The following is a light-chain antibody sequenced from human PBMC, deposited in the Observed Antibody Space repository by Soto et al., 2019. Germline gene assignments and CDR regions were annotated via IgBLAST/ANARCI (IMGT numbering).Light chain of an antibody. V-gene: IGKV3-20*01. Sequence: DIVLTQSPGTLSLSPGHRATLSCRASQSVSSYLAWYQQKPGQAPRLLIYGASSRATGIPDRFSGSGSGTDFTLTISRLEPEDFAVYYCQQYGSSPITFGQGTRLEIK. CDR3: QQYGSSPIT. J-gene: IGKJ5*01. CDR2: GAS. CDR1: QSVSSY.